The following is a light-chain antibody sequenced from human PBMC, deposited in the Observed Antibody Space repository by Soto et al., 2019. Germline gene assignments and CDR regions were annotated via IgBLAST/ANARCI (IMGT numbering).Light chain of an antibody. CDR3: GTRDGSLSIVV. V-gene: IGLV1-51*01. CDR2: DDN. CDR1: SSNIGSSY. J-gene: IGLJ2*01. Sequence: QSVLTQPPSVSAAPGQTVTISCSGSSSNIGSSYVSWYQQVPGTAPKLLIYDDNQRPSGIPDRFSGSKSGASATLGITGLRTGDEADYYCGTRDGSLSIVVFGGGTKLTVL.